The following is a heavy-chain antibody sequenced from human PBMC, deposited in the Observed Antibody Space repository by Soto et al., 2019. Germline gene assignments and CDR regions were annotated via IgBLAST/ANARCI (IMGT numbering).Heavy chain of an antibody. Sequence: QVTVKESGPSLVQPTEPLTLTCTVSGFSLSNAGLGVSWNRQPPVKALEWLAHLFSNDEKSYTTSLNSRLTISKDTPKSQVVLTITNMDPVDTATYYCASTYSTSWYWFDPWGQGTLVTVSS. J-gene: IGHJ5*02. CDR2: LFSNDEK. D-gene: IGHD6-13*01. CDR1: GFSLSNAGLG. CDR3: ASTYSTSWYWFDP. V-gene: IGHV2-26*04.